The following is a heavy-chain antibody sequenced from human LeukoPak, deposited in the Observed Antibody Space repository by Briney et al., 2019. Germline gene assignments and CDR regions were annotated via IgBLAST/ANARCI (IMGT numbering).Heavy chain of an antibody. V-gene: IGHV3-53*01. CDR2: IYSGGST. CDR1: GFTVSSNY. D-gene: IGHD3-10*01. Sequence: GGSLRLSCAASGFTVSSNYMSWVRQAPGKGLEWVSIIYSGGSTFYADSVKGRFTISRDNSKNTLYLQMNSLRAEDTAVYYCARVYYGSGSFYYYYYMDVWGKGTTVTISS. CDR3: ARVYYGSGSFYYYYYMDV. J-gene: IGHJ6*03.